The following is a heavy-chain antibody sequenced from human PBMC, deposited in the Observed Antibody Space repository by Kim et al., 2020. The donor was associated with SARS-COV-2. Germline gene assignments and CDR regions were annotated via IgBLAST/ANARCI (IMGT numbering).Heavy chain of an antibody. V-gene: IGHV1-46*01. CDR3: GSRFGGWYGVDY. J-gene: IGHJ4*02. D-gene: IGHD6-19*01. Sequence: SYAEKFQGRVTMTRDTATSTAYMELSSLRSEDTAMYYCGSRFGGWYGVDYWGQGTLVTVSS.